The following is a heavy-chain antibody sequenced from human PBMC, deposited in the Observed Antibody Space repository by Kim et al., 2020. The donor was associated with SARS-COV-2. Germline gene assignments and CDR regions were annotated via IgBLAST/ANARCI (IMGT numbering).Heavy chain of an antibody. J-gene: IGHJ4*02. CDR3: AGFYSSGCL. Sequence: SSYISDAESVKGRFTISRDNAKNSLYLQMSSLRAEDTAVYYWAGFYSSGCLWGQGTLVTVSS. D-gene: IGHD6-19*01. CDR2: SSYI. V-gene: IGHV3-21*01.